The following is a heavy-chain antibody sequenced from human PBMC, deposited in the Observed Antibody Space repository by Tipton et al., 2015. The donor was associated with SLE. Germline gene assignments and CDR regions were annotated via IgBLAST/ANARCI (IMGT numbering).Heavy chain of an antibody. J-gene: IGHJ4*02. D-gene: IGHD6-13*01. CDR1: DFTVSSNY. Sequence: SLRLSCAASDFTVSSNYMSWVRQPPGKGLEWIGEIYHSGSTNYNPSLKSRVTISVDKSKNQFSPKLSSVTAADTAVYYCARGPDGSSWSGYYFDYWGQGTLVTVSS. V-gene: IGHV4-4*02. CDR3: ARGPDGSSWSGYYFDY. CDR2: IYHSGST.